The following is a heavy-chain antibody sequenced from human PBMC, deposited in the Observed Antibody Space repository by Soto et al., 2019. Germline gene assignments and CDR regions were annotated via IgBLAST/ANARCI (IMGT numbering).Heavy chain of an antibody. CDR2: ISYDGSNK. D-gene: IGHD3-3*01. CDR3: ANLATTIFGVAATSGQGMDV. V-gene: IGHV3-30*18. CDR1: GFTFSGYG. J-gene: IGHJ6*02. Sequence: GGSLRLSCAASGFTFSGYGMHWVRQAPGKGLEWVAVISYDGSNKYYADSVKGRFTISRDNSKNTLYLQMNSLRAEDTAVYYCANLATTIFGVAATSGQGMDVWGQGTTXTVSS.